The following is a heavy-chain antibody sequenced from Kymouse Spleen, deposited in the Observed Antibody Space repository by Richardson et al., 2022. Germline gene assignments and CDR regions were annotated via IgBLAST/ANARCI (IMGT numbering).Heavy chain of an antibody. CDR1: GFTFSNAW. Sequence: EVQLVESGGGLVKPGGSLRLSCAASGFTFSNAWMSWVRQAPGKGLEWVGRIKSKTDGGTTDYAAPVKGRFTISRDDSKNTLYLQMNSLKTEDTAVYYCTTVVLRYFDWFDYWGQGTLVTVSS. D-gene: IGHD3-9*01. V-gene: IGHV3-15*01. CDR3: TTVVLRYFDWFDY. CDR2: IKSKTDGGTT. J-gene: IGHJ4*02.